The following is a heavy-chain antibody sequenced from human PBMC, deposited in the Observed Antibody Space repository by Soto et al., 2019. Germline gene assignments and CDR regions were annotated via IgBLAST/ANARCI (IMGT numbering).Heavy chain of an antibody. Sequence: GGSLRLSCAASGFTFSSYAMSWVRQAPGKGLEWVSAISGSGGSTYYADSVKGRFTISRDNSKNTLYLQMNSLRAEDTAVYYCAKVALQWLAPESAYYFDYWGQGTLVTVSS. CDR1: GFTFSSYA. D-gene: IGHD6-19*01. J-gene: IGHJ4*02. CDR3: AKVALQWLAPESAYYFDY. V-gene: IGHV3-23*01. CDR2: ISGSGGST.